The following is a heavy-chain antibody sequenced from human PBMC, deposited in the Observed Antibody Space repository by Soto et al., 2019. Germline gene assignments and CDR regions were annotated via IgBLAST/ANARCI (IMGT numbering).Heavy chain of an antibody. J-gene: IGHJ4*02. CDR1: GYTFTAYY. CDR3: ARSYYYDSSGYYFTVGLFDY. CDR2: IIPIFGTA. V-gene: IGHV1-69*13. Sequence: GASVKVSCKASGYTFTAYYMYWVRQAPGQGLEWMGGIIPIFGTANYAQKFQGRVTITADESTSTAYMELSSLRSEDTAVYYCARSYYYDSSGYYFTVGLFDYWGQGTLVTVSS. D-gene: IGHD3-22*01.